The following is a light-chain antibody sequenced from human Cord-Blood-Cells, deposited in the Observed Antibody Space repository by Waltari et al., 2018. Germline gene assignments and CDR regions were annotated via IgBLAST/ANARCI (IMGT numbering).Light chain of an antibody. CDR3: CSYAGSSTLV. J-gene: IGLJ3*02. Sequence: QSALTQPSSLSRSPGQSLTTACTVTRRDVGGYNLVSWYQQLPGKAPKRMIYEGGKRPSGVSNRFSGSKSGNTASLTISGLQAEDEADYYCCSYAGSSTLVFGGGTKLTVL. CDR2: EGG. CDR1: RRDVGGYNL. V-gene: IGLV2-23*01.